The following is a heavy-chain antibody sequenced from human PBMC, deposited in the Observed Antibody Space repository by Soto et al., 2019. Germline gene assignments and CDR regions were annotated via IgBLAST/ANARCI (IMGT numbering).Heavy chain of an antibody. CDR2: IRSSGRSI. V-gene: IGHV3-48*03. CDR1: GFTFSSYE. CDR3: TRVRDSNDY. Sequence: LRLSCVGSGFTFSSYEMNWVRQAPGKGLEWVSNIRSSGRSINYADSVKGRFTISRDNAKNSLYLQMNSLRAEDTAVYYCTRVRDSNDYWGQGTLVTVSS. D-gene: IGHD3-22*01. J-gene: IGHJ4*02.